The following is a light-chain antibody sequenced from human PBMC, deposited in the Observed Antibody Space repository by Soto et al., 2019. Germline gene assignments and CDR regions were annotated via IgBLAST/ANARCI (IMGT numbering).Light chain of an antibody. CDR1: SSDVGGYNY. V-gene: IGLV2-8*01. Sequence: QSVLTQPPSASGSPGQSVTISCTGTSSDVGGYNYVSWYQQHPGKAPKLMIYEVYKRPSGVPDRFSGSKSGNTASLTVSGLQAEDEADYYCSSYAGSNTHVFGTGTQLTVL. CDR2: EVY. CDR3: SSYAGSNTHV. J-gene: IGLJ1*01.